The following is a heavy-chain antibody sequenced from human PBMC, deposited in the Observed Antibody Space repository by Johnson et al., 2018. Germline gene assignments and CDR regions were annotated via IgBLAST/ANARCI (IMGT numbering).Heavy chain of an antibody. V-gene: IGHV3-66*02. CDR2: LYSGANT. D-gene: IGHD2-15*01. CDR3: ARDWVVVAATDAFDI. J-gene: IGHJ3*02. Sequence: VQLQESGGGLVQPGGSXRLSCAASGFTVSSNYMSWVREAPGKGLEGVSGLYSGANTHYADSVQGRFTVSRDNSRNTRFLQMNTLRADDTAVYYCARDWVVVAATDAFDILGQGTMVTVSS. CDR1: GFTVSSNY.